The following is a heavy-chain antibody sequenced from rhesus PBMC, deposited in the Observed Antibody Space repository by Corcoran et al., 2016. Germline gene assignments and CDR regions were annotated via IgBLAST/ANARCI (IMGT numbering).Heavy chain of an antibody. D-gene: IGHD5-24*01. J-gene: IGHJ4*01. CDR1: GFTFSSSG. CDR2: IWYDGSKR. Sequence: EVQLVEAGGGLVQPGGSLRLSCAAYGFTFSSSGMHEVRQAPGKGLAWVAVIWYDGSKRSYADSVKDRYTIPINNSKNMLYLRSSNLTVEDMAVYYCRRGGYSYGLDYWGQGVLVTVSS. V-gene: IGHV3-54*02. CDR3: RRGGYSYGLDY.